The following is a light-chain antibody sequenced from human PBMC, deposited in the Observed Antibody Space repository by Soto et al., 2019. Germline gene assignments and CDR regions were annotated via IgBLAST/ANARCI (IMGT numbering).Light chain of an antibody. V-gene: IGLV2-23*03. CDR2: EGV. J-gene: IGLJ3*02. Sequence: QPVLTQPASVSGSPGQSITISCTGTTSDVGGYDVVSWYQQLPGKAPKLMIYEGVQRPSGVSNRFSGSKSGNTASLTISGLQAEDEADYFCCSYAGSRNFWVFGGGTQLTVL. CDR1: TSDVGGYDV. CDR3: CSYAGSRNFWV.